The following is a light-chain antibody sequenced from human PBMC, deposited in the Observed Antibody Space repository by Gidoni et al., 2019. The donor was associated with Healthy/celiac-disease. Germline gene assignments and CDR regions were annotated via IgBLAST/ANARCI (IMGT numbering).Light chain of an antibody. CDR2: QDS. V-gene: IGLV3-1*01. Sequence: SYELTQPPSVSVSPGQTASITCSGAKLGDKYACWYQQKPGQSPVLVIYQDSKRPSGIPERFSGSNAGNTATLTISGTQAMDEADYYGQAWDSSTGVFGTGTKVTVL. CDR1: KLGDKY. J-gene: IGLJ1*01. CDR3: QAWDSSTGV.